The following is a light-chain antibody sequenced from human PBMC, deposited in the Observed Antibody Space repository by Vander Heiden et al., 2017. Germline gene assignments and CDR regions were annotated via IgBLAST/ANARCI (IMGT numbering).Light chain of an antibody. CDR2: AVS. CDR3: QQLYSYPFT. J-gene: IGKJ3*01. CDR1: QGIISY. V-gene: IGKV1-9*01. Sequence: DIQLTYSPSFLSASVGDRVTITCRASQGIISYLAWYQQRPEIAPKVLIYAVSTFQSGVPSTFSGSGSGTEFTLTISSLQPEDFATYYCQQLYSYPFTFGHGTKVDIK.